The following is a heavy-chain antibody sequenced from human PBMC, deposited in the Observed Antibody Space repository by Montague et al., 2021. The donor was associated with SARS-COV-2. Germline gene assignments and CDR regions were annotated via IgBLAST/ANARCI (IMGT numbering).Heavy chain of an antibody. Sequence: SETLSLTCTVSGGSTNNFYWSWIRQPPGKGLEWIGYIYYSGGTDYNPSLKSRVTISIDTSKNQFSLNLTSVTAADTGVYYCARTSLASASCRFDPWDQGTLVTVSS. CDR1: GGSTNNFY. CDR3: ARTSLASASCRFDP. D-gene: IGHD3-16*02. V-gene: IGHV4-59*01. CDR2: IYYSGGT. J-gene: IGHJ5*02.